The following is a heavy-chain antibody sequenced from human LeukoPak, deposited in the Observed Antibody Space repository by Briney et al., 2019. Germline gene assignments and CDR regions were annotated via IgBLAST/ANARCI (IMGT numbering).Heavy chain of an antibody. Sequence: GGSLRLSCAASGFTFSSYAMSWVRQAPGKGLEWVSAISGSGGSTYYADSVKGRFTISRDNSKNTLYLQMNSLRAEDTAVCYCAKDSRYYGSALVDYWGQGTLVTVSS. CDR3: AKDSRYYGSALVDY. J-gene: IGHJ4*02. D-gene: IGHD3-10*01. V-gene: IGHV3-23*01. CDR1: GFTFSSYA. CDR2: ISGSGGST.